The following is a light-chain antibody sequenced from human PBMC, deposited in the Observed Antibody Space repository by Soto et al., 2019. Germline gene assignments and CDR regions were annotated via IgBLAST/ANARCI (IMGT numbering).Light chain of an antibody. Sequence: QSALTQPPSASGSPGQSVTISCTGTSSDVGGYNYVYWYQQHPGKAPKLMIYEVTKRPSGVPDRFSGSKSGNTASLTVSGLLAEDEADYYCSSYADRNSYVFGTGTKLTVL. J-gene: IGLJ1*01. CDR1: SSDVGGYNY. CDR2: EVT. V-gene: IGLV2-8*01. CDR3: SSYADRNSYV.